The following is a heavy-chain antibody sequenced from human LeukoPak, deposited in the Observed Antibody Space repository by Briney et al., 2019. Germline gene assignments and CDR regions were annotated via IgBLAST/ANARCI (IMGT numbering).Heavy chain of an antibody. D-gene: IGHD3-10*01. V-gene: IGHV4-34*01. CDR3: ASGPGYGYIDY. CDR2: INHSGSS. CDR1: GGSFSGYY. J-gene: IGHJ4*02. Sequence: SETLSLTCAVYGGSFSGYYWSWIRQPPGKGLEWIGEINHSGSSNYNPSLKSGGTILVDTSKHHFSLKLSSVTAADTAVYYCASGPGYGYIDYWGQGTLVTVSS.